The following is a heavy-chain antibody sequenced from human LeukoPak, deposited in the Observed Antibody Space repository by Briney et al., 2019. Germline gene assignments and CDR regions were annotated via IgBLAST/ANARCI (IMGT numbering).Heavy chain of an antibody. V-gene: IGHV3-9*01. CDR1: GFTFDDYA. J-gene: IGHJ1*01. Sequence: GGSLRLSCAASGFTFDDYAMHWVRQAPGKGLEWVSGISWNSGSIGYADPVKGRFTISRDNAKNSLYLQMNSLRAEDTALYYCAKDIGAWYSGYDSNFQHWGQGTLVTVSS. D-gene: IGHD5-12*01. CDR2: ISWNSGSI. CDR3: AKDIGAWYSGYDSNFQH.